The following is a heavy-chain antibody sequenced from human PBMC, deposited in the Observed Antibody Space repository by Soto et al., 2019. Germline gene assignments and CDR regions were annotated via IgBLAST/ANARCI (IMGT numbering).Heavy chain of an antibody. CDR1: GFTFSSYW. J-gene: IGHJ4*02. V-gene: IGHV3-74*01. D-gene: IGHD5-18*01. Sequence: GGSLRLSCAASGFTFSSYWMHWVRQAPGKGLVWVSRINSDGSSTSYADSVKGRFTISRDNAKNTLYLQMNSLRAEDTAVYYCARVYLGSGYSPYYFDYWGQGTLVTVSS. CDR2: INSDGSST. CDR3: ARVYLGSGYSPYYFDY.